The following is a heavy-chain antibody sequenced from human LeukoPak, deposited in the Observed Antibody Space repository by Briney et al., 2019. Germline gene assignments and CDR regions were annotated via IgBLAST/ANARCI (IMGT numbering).Heavy chain of an antibody. CDR3: ARPPRGDYYGSGSYYEISYYYYMDV. V-gene: IGHV3-21*01. Sequence: PGGSLRLSCAASGFTFSRYSMNWVRQAPGKGLEWVSSISSSSSYIYYADSVKGRFTISRDNAKNSLYLQMNSLRAEDTAVYYCARPPRGDYYGSGSYYEISYYYYMDVWGKWTTVTVSS. J-gene: IGHJ6*03. CDR1: GFTFSRYS. CDR2: ISSSSSYI. D-gene: IGHD3-10*01.